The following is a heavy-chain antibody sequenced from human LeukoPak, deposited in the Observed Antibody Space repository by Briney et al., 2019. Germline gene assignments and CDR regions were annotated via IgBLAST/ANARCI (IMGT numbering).Heavy chain of an antibody. V-gene: IGHV1-69*05. CDR3: ARVSATMDLSCWSYNWFDP. Sequence: SVKVSCKASGGTFSSYAISWVRQAPGQGLEWMGRIIPIFGTANYAQKFQGRVTITTDESTSTAYIELSSLRSEDTAVYYCARVSATMDLSCWSYNWFDPWGQGTLVTVSS. J-gene: IGHJ5*02. CDR2: IIPIFGTA. D-gene: IGHD6-19*01. CDR1: GGTFSSYA.